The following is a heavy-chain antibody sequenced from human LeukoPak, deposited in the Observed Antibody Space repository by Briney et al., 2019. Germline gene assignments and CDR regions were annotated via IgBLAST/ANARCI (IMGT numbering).Heavy chain of an antibody. Sequence: SETLSLTCTVSGGSISSTYYYWGWIRQPPGKGLEWIGSIDYSGTTHYNPSLKSRVTILVDTSKNQFSLKLSSVTAADTAVYYCARRSYYYDRVAQFDPWGQGTLVTVSS. CDR3: ARRSYYYDRVAQFDP. V-gene: IGHV4-39*07. J-gene: IGHJ5*02. CDR1: GGSISSTYYY. CDR2: IDYSGTT. D-gene: IGHD3-22*01.